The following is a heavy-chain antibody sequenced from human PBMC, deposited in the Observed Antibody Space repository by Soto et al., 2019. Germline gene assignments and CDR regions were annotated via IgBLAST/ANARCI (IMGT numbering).Heavy chain of an antibody. V-gene: IGHV4-61*01. CDR1: GGSVSSGSYY. CDR3: ARGAHGDYGVGGNYFDY. CDR2: LYYSGST. Sequence: QVQLQESGPGLVKPSETLSLTCTVSGGSVSSGSYYWSWIRQPPGKGLEWIGYLYYSGSTNYNPSLNSRVTISVDTSKNQLALKLSSVTAADTAVYYCARGAHGDYGVGGNYFDYWCQGTLVTVSS. J-gene: IGHJ4*02. D-gene: IGHD4-17*01.